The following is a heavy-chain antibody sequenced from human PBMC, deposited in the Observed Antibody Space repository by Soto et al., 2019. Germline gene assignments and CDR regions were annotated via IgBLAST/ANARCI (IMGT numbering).Heavy chain of an antibody. Sequence: QVQLVQSGAEVKKPGSSVTVSCKASGGTFSNYAISWVRQAPGQGLGWMGGIIPMFGTATYAQKFQDRVTITEDEATSTAYMELSSLRSGDTAVYYCARVESSGYYFPFHYWGQGTLVTVSS. J-gene: IGHJ4*02. V-gene: IGHV1-69*01. CDR1: GGTFSNYA. CDR3: ARVESSGYYFPFHY. D-gene: IGHD3-22*01. CDR2: IIPMFGTA.